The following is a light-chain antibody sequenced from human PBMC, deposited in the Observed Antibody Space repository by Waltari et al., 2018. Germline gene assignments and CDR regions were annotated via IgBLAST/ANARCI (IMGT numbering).Light chain of an antibody. CDR2: WAS. Sequence: DIVMTQSPDSLAVSLGERATINCKSTQIVFHPPTIKNYLAWYQQKPGQPPKLLIYWASTRESGVPDRFSGSGSGTDFTLTISSLQAEDVAVYYCHQYYATPWTFGQGTKLEIK. CDR1: QIVFHPPTIKNY. J-gene: IGKJ1*01. CDR3: HQYYATPWT. V-gene: IGKV4-1*01.